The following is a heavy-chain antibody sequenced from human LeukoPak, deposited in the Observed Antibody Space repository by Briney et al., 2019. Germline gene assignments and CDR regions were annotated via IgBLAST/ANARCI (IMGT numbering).Heavy chain of an antibody. V-gene: IGHV4-59*08. Sequence: PSETLSLTCTVSGDSIKDYYGNWIRQPPGKGLEWIGNIHKSVSTNYNLSLNSRVTISVDTAKNRFSLRLSSVTAADTAVYYCAVNEYGSGRFLRDYWGQGTLVTVSS. D-gene: IGHD3-10*01. CDR1: GDSIKDYY. CDR3: AVNEYGSGRFLRDY. J-gene: IGHJ4*02. CDR2: IHKSVST.